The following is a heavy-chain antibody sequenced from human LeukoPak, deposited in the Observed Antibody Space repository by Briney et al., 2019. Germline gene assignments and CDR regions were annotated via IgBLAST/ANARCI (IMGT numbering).Heavy chain of an antibody. Sequence: PGGSLRLSCAASGFTFSSYAMTWVRQAPGKGLEWISAVSYDITRTFYADSVKGRFAISRDNSRNTLFLQMNSLRADDTAVYYCARPGCGGNCYYRMDVRGKGTTVTVSS. V-gene: IGHV3-23*01. D-gene: IGHD2-21*01. CDR3: ARPGCGGNCYYRMDV. CDR2: VSYDITRT. CDR1: GFTFSSYA. J-gene: IGHJ6*04.